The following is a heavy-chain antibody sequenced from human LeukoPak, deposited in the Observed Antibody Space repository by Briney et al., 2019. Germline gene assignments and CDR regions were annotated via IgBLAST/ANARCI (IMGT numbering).Heavy chain of an antibody. CDR2: IYHSGST. J-gene: IGHJ3*02. Sequence: PSETLSLTCAVSGGPISSGGYSWSWIRQPPGKGLEWIGYIYHSGSTYYNPSLKSRVTISVDRSKNQFSLKLSSVTAADTAVYYCARASIILSAFDIWGQGTMVTVSS. CDR3: ARASIILSAFDI. D-gene: IGHD5-12*01. CDR1: GGPISSGGYS. V-gene: IGHV4-30-2*01.